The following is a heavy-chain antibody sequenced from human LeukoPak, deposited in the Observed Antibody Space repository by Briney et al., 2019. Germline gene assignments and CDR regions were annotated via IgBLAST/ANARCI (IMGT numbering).Heavy chain of an antibody. D-gene: IGHD3-10*01. CDR3: AKDISVHYYCYYMDV. Sequence: QAGGSLRLSCAASGFTFDDYAMHWVRQAPGKGLEWVSGISWNSGSIGYADSVKGRFTIPRDNAKNSLYLQMNSLRAEDMALYYCAKDISVHYYCYYMDVWGKGTTVTVSS. CDR1: GFTFDDYA. V-gene: IGHV3-9*03. J-gene: IGHJ6*03. CDR2: ISWNSGSI.